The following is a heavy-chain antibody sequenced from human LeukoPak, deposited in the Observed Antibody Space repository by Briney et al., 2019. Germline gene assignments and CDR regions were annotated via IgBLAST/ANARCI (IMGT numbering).Heavy chain of an antibody. J-gene: IGHJ4*02. V-gene: IGHV4-59*11. D-gene: IGHD3-22*01. Sequence: PSETLSLTCSVSGGSISSHYWSWIRQPPGKGLEWIGYIYYSGSTKYNPSLKSRVTISVDTSKNQFSLKLSSVTAADTAVYYCARSRYYDGSGFYEFDYWGQGTLVTVSS. CDR1: GGSISSHY. CDR3: ARSRYYDGSGFYEFDY. CDR2: IYYSGST.